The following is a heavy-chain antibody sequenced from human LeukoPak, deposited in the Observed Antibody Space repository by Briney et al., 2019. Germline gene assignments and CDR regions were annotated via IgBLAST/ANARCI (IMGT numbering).Heavy chain of an antibody. CDR1: GYTFTGYY. D-gene: IGHD3-22*01. V-gene: IGHV1-2*02. Sequence: ASVKVSCKASGYTFTGYYMHWVRQAPGQGLAWMGWINPNSGGTNYAQKFQGRVTTTRDTSISTAYMELSRLRSDDTAVYYCAREYYDSSGYYIFDYWGQGTLVTVSS. CDR3: AREYYDSSGYYIFDY. CDR2: INPNSGGT. J-gene: IGHJ4*02.